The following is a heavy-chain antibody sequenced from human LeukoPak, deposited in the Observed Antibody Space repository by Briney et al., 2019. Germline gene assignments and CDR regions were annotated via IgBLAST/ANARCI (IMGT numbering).Heavy chain of an antibody. J-gene: IGHJ4*02. CDR2: INPNSGGT. CDR1: GYTFTGYY. CDR3: ARDRDYGDYDSQFDY. V-gene: IGHV1-2*02. D-gene: IGHD4-17*01. Sequence: ASVKVSCKASGYTFTGYYIHWVRQAPGQGLEWMGWINPNSGGTNYAQKFQGRVTITTDESTSTAYMELSSLRSEDTAVYYCARDRDYGDYDSQFDYWGQGTLVTVSS.